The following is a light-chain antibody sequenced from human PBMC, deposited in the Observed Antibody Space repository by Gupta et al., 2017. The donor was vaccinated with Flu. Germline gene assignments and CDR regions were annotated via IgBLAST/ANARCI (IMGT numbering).Light chain of an antibody. CDR3: QQRDSTPRT. V-gene: IGKV1-39*01. Sequence: PSSLSASVGDRVTITCRASQSISSYLNWSQQKPGKAPKLLIYAASSLQSGVPSRFSGSGSGTDFTLTISRLQPEDFATYYCQQRDSTPRTFGQGTKVEIK. J-gene: IGKJ1*01. CDR1: QSISSY. CDR2: AAS.